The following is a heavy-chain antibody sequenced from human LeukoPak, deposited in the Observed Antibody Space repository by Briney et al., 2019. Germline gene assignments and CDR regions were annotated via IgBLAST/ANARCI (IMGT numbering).Heavy chain of an antibody. CDR1: GFTFSSYS. J-gene: IGHJ4*02. CDR3: ARGAGYNYPYYFDY. Sequence: GGSLRLSCAASGFTFSSYSMSWVRQAPGKGLEWVSYISSSSSTISYPDSVKGRFTISRDNSKNTLYLQMNSLRAEDTAVYYCARGAGYNYPYYFDYWGQGTLVTVSS. CDR2: ISSSSSTI. V-gene: IGHV3-48*01. D-gene: IGHD5-24*01.